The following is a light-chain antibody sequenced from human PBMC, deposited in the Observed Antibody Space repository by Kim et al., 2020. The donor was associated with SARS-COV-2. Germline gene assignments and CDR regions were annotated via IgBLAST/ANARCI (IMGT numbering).Light chain of an antibody. CDR3: ATWDSSLSAGV. V-gene: IGLV1-51*01. Sequence: GQKVTISCSGSNSNIGNNYVSWYQQLPGTAPKLLIYDNNKRPLEIPDRFSGSKSGTSATLGITGLQTGDEADYYCATWDSSLSAGVFGGGTKVTVL. J-gene: IGLJ2*01. CDR1: NSNIGNNY. CDR2: DNN.